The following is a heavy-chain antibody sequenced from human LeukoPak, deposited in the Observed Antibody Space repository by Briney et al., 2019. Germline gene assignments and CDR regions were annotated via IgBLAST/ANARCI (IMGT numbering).Heavy chain of an antibody. CDR3: ARGGNYYDSSGYYYHY. CDR2: IYYSGST. Sequence: PSETLSLTCTVSGGSISSSSYYWGWIRQPPGKGLEWIGSIYYSGSTYYNPSLKSRVTISVDKSKNQFSLKLSSVTAADTAVYYCARGGNYYDSSGYYYHYWGQGTLVTVSS. CDR1: GGSISSSSYY. D-gene: IGHD3-22*01. V-gene: IGHV4-39*07. J-gene: IGHJ4*02.